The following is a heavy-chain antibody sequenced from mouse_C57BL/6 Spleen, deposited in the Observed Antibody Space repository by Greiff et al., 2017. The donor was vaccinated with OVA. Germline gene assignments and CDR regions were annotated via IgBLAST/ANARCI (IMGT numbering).Heavy chain of an antibody. CDR3: TRPYLYYAMDY. V-gene: IGHV1-15*01. D-gene: IGHD5-5*01. CDR2: IDPETGGT. CDR1: GYTFTDYE. J-gene: IGHJ4*01. Sequence: QVQLQQSGAELVRPGASVTLSCKASGYTFTDYEMHWVKQTPVHGLEWIGAIDPETGGTAYNQKFKGKAILTADKSSSTAYMEPRSLTSEDSAVYYCTRPYLYYAMDYWGQGTSVTVSS.